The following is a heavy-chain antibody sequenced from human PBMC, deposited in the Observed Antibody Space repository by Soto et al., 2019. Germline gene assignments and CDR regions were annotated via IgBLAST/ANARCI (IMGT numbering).Heavy chain of an antibody. V-gene: IGHV4-30-4*01. Sequence: QVQLQESGPGLVKPSQALSLTCTVSGDSFSSDDYYWSWIRQPPGKGLEWIGYISYSWNTYYNPSLKTRVTISMLTSKNQFSLKLSSVTAADKAMYYCARTLNAKRGIQVWNWGQGTLVTVSS. CDR2: ISYSWNT. CDR3: ARTLNAKRGIQVWN. J-gene: IGHJ4*02. D-gene: IGHD5-18*01. CDR1: GDSFSSDDYY.